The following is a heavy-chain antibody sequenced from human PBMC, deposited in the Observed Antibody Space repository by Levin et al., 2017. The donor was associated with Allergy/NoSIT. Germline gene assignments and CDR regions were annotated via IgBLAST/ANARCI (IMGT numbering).Heavy chain of an antibody. J-gene: IGHJ5*02. V-gene: IGHV3-48*03. CDR1: GFTFSSYE. Sequence: GGSLRLSFAASGFTFSSYEMNWVRQAPGKGLEWVSYISSSGSTIYYADSVKGRFTISRDNAKNSLYLQMNSLRAEDTAVYYCAREERITIFGVVMGECWFDPWGQGTLVTVSS. D-gene: IGHD3-3*01. CDR3: AREERITIFGVVMGECWFDP. CDR2: ISSSGSTI.